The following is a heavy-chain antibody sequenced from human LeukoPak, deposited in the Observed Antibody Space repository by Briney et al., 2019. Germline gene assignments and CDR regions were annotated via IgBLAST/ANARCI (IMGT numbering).Heavy chain of an antibody. V-gene: IGHV3-21*01. CDR3: ARDLDRGYMDV. CDR2: ISSSSSYI. CDR1: GFTFSSYS. Sequence: GGSLRLSCAASGFTFSSYSMNWVRQAPGKGLEWVSSISSSSSYIYYADSVKGRFTISRDNAKNSLYLQMNSLRAEDTAVYYCARDLDRGYMDVWGKGITVTVSS. J-gene: IGHJ6*03.